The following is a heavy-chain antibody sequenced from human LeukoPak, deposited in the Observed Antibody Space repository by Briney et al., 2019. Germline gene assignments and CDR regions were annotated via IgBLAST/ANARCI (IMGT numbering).Heavy chain of an antibody. CDR3: AIEQWRQYYYGMDV. CDR2: IYSGGST. CDR1: GFTVSSNY. J-gene: IGHJ6*02. Sequence: GGSLRLSCAASGFTVSSNYMSWVRQAPGKGLEWVSVIYSGGSTYYADSVKGRFTISRDNSKNTLYLQMNSLRAEDTAVYYFAIEQWRQYYYGMDVWGQGTTVTVSS. V-gene: IGHV3-66*01. D-gene: IGHD6-19*01.